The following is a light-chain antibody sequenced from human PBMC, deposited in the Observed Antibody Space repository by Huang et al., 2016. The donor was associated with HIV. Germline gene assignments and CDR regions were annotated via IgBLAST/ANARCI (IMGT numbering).Light chain of an antibody. V-gene: IGKV3-11*01. CDR2: DAS. CDR1: QSVSSK. CDR3: QQRDNWPST. Sequence: EIVLTQSPATLSLSPGERATLSCRASQSVSSKLVWYQQKPGQAPRLLIYDASERATGIPARFSGSGSGTDFTLTINSLEPEYFAVYYCQQRDNWPSTFGGGTKVEIK. J-gene: IGKJ4*01.